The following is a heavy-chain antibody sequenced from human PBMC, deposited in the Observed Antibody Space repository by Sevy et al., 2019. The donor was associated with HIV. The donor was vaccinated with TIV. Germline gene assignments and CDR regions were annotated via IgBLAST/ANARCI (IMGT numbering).Heavy chain of an antibody. Sequence: GGSLRLSCAASGFTFSSYGIHWVRQAPGKGLEWVAVISYDGGDKRYADSVKGRFTISRDKSKNTLYLQMTSLRAEDTAMYFCAKDRTVLGASYYFDHWGQGTLVTVSS. CDR3: AKDRTVLGASYYFDH. V-gene: IGHV3-30*18. CDR1: GFTFSSYG. D-gene: IGHD1-26*01. CDR2: ISYDGGDK. J-gene: IGHJ4*02.